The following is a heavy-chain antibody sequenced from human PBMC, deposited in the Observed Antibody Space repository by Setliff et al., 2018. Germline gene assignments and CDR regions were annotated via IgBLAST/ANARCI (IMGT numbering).Heavy chain of an antibody. CDR3: AGTYYNFWSALDYYYYGMDV. J-gene: IGHJ6*02. CDR1: GDSISSSNYY. Sequence: SETLSLTCTVSGDSISSSNYYWGWIRQPPGKGLEWIAAIKYSGSTSFNPSLKSRVTISVDKSKSQFSLKLSSVTAVDTAVYYCAGTYYNFWSALDYYYYGMDVWGQGTTVTVSS. CDR2: IKYSGST. D-gene: IGHD3-3*01. V-gene: IGHV4-39*07.